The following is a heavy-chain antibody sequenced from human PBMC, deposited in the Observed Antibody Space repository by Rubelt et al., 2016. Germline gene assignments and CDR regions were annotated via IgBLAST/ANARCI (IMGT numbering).Heavy chain of an antibody. D-gene: IGHD1-26*01. Sequence: GGSLRLSCSASGFTFSGSRMFWVRQAPGKGLEWVSYISSSSSAIHYADSVKGRFTISRDNAKNSLYLQMNSLRDEDTAVYYCARRQVFRSNSIVYYGMDVWGQGTTVTVSS. CDR2: ISSSSSAI. V-gene: IGHV3-48*02. J-gene: IGHJ6*02. CDR3: ARRQVFRSNSIVYYGMDV. CDR1: GFTFSGSR.